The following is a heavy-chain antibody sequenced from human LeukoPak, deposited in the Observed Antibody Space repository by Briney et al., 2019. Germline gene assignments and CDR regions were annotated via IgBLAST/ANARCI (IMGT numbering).Heavy chain of an antibody. D-gene: IGHD2-2*01. CDR1: GFTVSSNY. V-gene: IGHV3-53*01. Sequence: GGSLRLSCAASGFTVSSNYMSWVRQAPGKGLEWVSVIYSGGSTYYADSVKGRFTISRDNSKNTLYLQMNSLRAEDTAVYYCARDSGKGYCSSTSCPPSDYWGQGSLVTVSS. CDR2: IYSGGST. J-gene: IGHJ4*02. CDR3: ARDSGKGYCSSTSCPPSDY.